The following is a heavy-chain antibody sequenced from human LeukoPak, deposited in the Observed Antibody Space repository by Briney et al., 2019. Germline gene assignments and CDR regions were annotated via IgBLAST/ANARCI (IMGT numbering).Heavy chain of an antibody. CDR2: INPNSGGT. CDR1: GYTFTGYY. D-gene: IGHD6-13*01. V-gene: IGHV1-2*02. J-gene: IGHJ5*02. Sequence: SVKVSCKASGYTFTGYYMHWLRLAPGPPREWMGWINPNSGGTNYAQKFQGRVTMTRDTSISTAYMELSRLRSDDTAVYYCARDGSSSWYLGFNWFDPWGQGTLVTVSS. CDR3: ARDGSSSWYLGFNWFDP.